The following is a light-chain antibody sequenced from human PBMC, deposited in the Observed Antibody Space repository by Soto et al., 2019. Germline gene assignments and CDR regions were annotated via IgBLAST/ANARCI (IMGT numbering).Light chain of an antibody. CDR1: QGISSY. CDR2: AAS. Sequence: DIQLTQSPSFLSASVGDRVTITCRASQGISSYLAWYQQKPGTATQLLIYAASTLQSGVPSRFSGSGSGTELTLTISSLQPEDFATYYCQQLHSNPYTFGQGTKVEI. V-gene: IGKV1-9*01. J-gene: IGKJ2*01. CDR3: QQLHSNPYT.